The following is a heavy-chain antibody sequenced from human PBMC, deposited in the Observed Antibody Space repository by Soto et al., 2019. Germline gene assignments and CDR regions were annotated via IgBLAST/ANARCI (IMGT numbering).Heavy chain of an antibody. CDR1: GGSFSGYY. D-gene: IGHD2-15*01. Sequence: QVQLQQWGAGLLKPSETLSLTCAVYGGSFSGYYWSWIRQPPGKGLEWIGEINHSGSTNYNPSLKSRVTISVDPSKNQFSRKLSSVPAADTAVYYCARGPYCSGGSCYPWDYWGQGTLVTVSS. J-gene: IGHJ4*02. CDR2: INHSGST. V-gene: IGHV4-34*01. CDR3: ARGPYCSGGSCYPWDY.